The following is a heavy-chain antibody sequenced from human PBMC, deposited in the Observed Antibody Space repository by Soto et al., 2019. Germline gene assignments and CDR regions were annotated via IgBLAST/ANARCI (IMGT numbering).Heavy chain of an antibody. CDR1: GYTFTSYG. CDR3: AREDCITGTSGTGDGMDV. J-gene: IGHJ6*02. D-gene: IGHD1-20*01. V-gene: IGHV1-18*04. Sequence: ASVKVSCKASGYTFTSYGISWVQQAPGQGLEWMGWISAYNGNTNYAQKLQGRVTMTTDTSTSTAYMELRSLRSDDTAVYYCAREDCITGTSGTGDGMDVWGQGTTVTVSS. CDR2: ISAYNGNT.